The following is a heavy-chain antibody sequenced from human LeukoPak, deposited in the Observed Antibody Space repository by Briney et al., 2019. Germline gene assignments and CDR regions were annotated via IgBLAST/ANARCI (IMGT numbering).Heavy chain of an antibody. D-gene: IGHD4-17*01. V-gene: IGHV3-11*01. Sequence: GGSLRLSCAASGFTFSDYYMSWIRQAPGKGLEWVSYISSSGSTIYYADSVKGRFTISRDNAKNSLYLQMFSLRAEDTALYYCAKAATTGGYFDYWGQGTPVTVSS. CDR2: ISSSGSTI. CDR3: AKAATTGGYFDY. J-gene: IGHJ4*02. CDR1: GFTFSDYY.